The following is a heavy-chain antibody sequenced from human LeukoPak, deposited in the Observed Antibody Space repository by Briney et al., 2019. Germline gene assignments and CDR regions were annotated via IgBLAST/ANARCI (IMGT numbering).Heavy chain of an antibody. CDR2: ISYDGSNK. Sequence: PGGSLRLSCAASGFTFSSYAMHWVRQAPGKGLEWVAVISYDGSNKYYADSVKGRFTISRDNSKNTLYLQMNSLRAEDTAVYYCAKAFNSGITGTTGYFDYWGQGTLVTVSS. D-gene: IGHD1-7*01. CDR1: GFTFSSYA. J-gene: IGHJ4*02. V-gene: IGHV3-30-3*01. CDR3: AKAFNSGITGTTGYFDY.